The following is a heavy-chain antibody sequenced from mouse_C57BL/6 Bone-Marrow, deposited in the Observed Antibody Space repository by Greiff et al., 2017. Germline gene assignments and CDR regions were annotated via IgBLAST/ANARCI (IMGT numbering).Heavy chain of an antibody. V-gene: IGHV5-17*01. D-gene: IGHD1-1*01. CDR3: ARGTVVATFYWYFDV. CDR1: GFTFSDYG. Sequence: EVQLVESGGGLVKPGGSLKLSCAASGFTFSDYGMHWVRQAPEKGLEWVAYSSSGSSTIYYADTVKGRFTISRDNAKNTLFLQMTSLRSADTAMYYCARGTVVATFYWYFDVWGTGTTVTVSS. CDR2: SSSGSSTI. J-gene: IGHJ1*03.